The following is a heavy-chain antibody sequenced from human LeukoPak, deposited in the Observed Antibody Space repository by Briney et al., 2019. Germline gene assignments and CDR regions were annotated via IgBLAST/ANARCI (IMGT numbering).Heavy chain of an antibody. CDR3: ARTPDNHYYYMDV. CDR2: IYYCGST. CDR1: VGSISLGGYY. V-gene: IGHV4-31*03. J-gene: IGHJ6*03. D-gene: IGHD3-22*01. Sequence: SQTLSLTCTVSVGSISLGGYYWTWIRQHPGKGLEWIGYIYYCGSTYYNPSLKSRVTISVDTSKNHFSLKLSSVTAADTAVYYCARTPDNHYYYMDVWGKGTTVTVSS.